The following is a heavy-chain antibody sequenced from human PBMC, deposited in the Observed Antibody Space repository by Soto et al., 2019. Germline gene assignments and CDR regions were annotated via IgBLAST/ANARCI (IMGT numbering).Heavy chain of an antibody. CDR1: GGTFSSYT. CDR3: AREYCSGGSCYSGFDY. V-gene: IGHV1-69*02. J-gene: IGHJ4*02. D-gene: IGHD2-15*01. CDR2: IIPILGIA. Sequence: QVQLVQSGAEVKKPGSTVKVSCKASGGTFSSYTISWVRQAPGQVLEWMGRIIPILGIANYAQKFQGRVTITADKSTSTAYMELSSLRSEDTAVYYCAREYCSGGSCYSGFDYWGQGTLVTVSS.